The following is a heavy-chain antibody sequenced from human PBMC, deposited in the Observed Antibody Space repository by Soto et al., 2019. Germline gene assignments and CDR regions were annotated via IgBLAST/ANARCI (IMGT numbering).Heavy chain of an antibody. CDR3: AKDRGGYFQH. V-gene: IGHV3-23*01. CDR1: GFTFSSYA. Sequence: GESLKISCAASGFTFSSYAMSWVRQAPGKGLEWVSAISGSGGSTYYADSVKGRFTISRDNSKNTLYLQMNSLRAEDTAVYYCAKDRGGYFQHWGQGTLVTVSS. D-gene: IGHD3-10*01. J-gene: IGHJ1*01. CDR2: ISGSGGST.